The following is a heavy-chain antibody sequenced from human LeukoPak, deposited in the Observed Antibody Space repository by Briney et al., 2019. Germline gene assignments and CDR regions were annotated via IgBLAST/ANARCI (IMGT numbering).Heavy chain of an antibody. Sequence: PSETLSLTCAVYGESISGHYWTWIRQPPGKGLEWIGEIDHTGSINYNPSLKSRVTTSLDTSKNQFSLKLSSVTAADTAVYYCASSWIAARPIDYWGQGTLVTVSS. CDR2: IDHTGSI. J-gene: IGHJ4*02. CDR1: GESISGHY. D-gene: IGHD6-6*01. V-gene: IGHV4-34*01. CDR3: ASSWIAARPIDY.